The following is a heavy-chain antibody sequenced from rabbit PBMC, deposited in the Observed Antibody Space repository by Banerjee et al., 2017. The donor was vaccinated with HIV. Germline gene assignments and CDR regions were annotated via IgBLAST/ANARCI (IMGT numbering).Heavy chain of an antibody. J-gene: IGHJ3*01. Sequence: QSLQESGGDLVKPGASLTLTCTASGFSFSSSYWMSWVRQAPGKGLEWIGCINTGDGSTYYASWAKGRFTISKTSSTTVTLQMTSLTAADTATYFCARDGAGYAGYGYARLWGQGTLVTVS. CDR2: INTGDGST. D-gene: IGHD6-1*01. V-gene: IGHV1S40*01. CDR3: ARDGAGYAGYGYARL. CDR1: GFSFSSSYW.